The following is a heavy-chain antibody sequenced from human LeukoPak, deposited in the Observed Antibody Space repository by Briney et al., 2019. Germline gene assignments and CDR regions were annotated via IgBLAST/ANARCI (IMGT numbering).Heavy chain of an antibody. D-gene: IGHD6-13*01. Sequence: GGSLRLSCATSGFTFSGYWMSWVRQAPGKGLEWVANIKGDGSEKNYVDSVKGRFTISRDNSKNTLYLQMHSLRAEDTAIYYCAKQAAGGGLFDYWGQGTLVTVSS. J-gene: IGHJ4*02. CDR3: AKQAAGGGLFDY. CDR2: IKGDGSEK. CDR1: GFTFSGYW. V-gene: IGHV3-7*03.